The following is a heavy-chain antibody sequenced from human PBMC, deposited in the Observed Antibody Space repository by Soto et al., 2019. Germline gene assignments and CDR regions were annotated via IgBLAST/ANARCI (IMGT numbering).Heavy chain of an antibody. Sequence: GGSLRLSCSASGFTFSNAWMNWVRQAPGKGLEWVGRIKSKTDGGTTDYAAPVKGRFTISRDDSKNTLFLQMNSLKTEDTAVYYCATDRGWLVLSDAFDIWGQGTMVTV. V-gene: IGHV3-15*01. J-gene: IGHJ3*02. CDR1: GFTFSNAW. CDR2: IKSKTDGGTT. CDR3: ATDRGWLVLSDAFDI. D-gene: IGHD6-19*01.